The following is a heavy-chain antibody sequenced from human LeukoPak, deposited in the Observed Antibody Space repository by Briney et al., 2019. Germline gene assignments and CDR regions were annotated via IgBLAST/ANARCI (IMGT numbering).Heavy chain of an antibody. CDR1: GFTFSSYE. Sequence: PGGSLRLSCAASGFTFSSYEMNWVRQAPGKGLEWVSYISSSGSTIYYADSVKGRFTISRDNAKNSLYLQMNSLRAEDTAVYYCARVDYYDSSGYYRRYCFDYWGQGTLVTVSS. CDR2: ISSSGSTI. J-gene: IGHJ4*02. V-gene: IGHV3-48*03. D-gene: IGHD3-22*01. CDR3: ARVDYYDSSGYYRRYCFDY.